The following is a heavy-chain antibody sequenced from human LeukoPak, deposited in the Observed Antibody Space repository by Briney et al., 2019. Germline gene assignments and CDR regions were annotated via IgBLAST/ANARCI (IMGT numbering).Heavy chain of an antibody. CDR2: ISWNSGSI. Sequence: GRSLRLSCAASGFTFDDYAMHWVRQAPGKGLEWVSGISWNSGSIVYADSVKGRFTISRDNAKNSLYLKMNSLRAEDTALYYCAKALGRYYDSSGYYLSDAFDIWGQGTMVTVSS. CDR3: AKALGRYYDSSGYYLSDAFDI. V-gene: IGHV3-9*01. CDR1: GFTFDDYA. J-gene: IGHJ3*02. D-gene: IGHD3-22*01.